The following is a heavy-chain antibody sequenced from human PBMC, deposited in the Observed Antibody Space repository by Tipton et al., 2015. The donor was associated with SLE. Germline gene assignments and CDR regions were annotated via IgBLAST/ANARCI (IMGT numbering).Heavy chain of an antibody. D-gene: IGHD3-10*01. CDR3: ARFHVKSYYEFDC. CDR1: GGSISSHY. V-gene: IGHV4-59*11. J-gene: IGHJ4*02. CDR2: IYYRGNT. Sequence: TLSLTCTVSGGSISSHYWSWFRQPPGKGLEWIGYIYYRGNTKYNLSLESRVSMSVETSKNQFTLKLTSVTAADTAVYYCARFHVKSYYEFDCWGQGTLVTVSS.